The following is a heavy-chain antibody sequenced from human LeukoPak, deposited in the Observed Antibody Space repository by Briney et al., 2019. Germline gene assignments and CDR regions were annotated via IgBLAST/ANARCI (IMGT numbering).Heavy chain of an antibody. CDR1: GGSISSSSYY. J-gene: IGHJ5*02. D-gene: IGHD2-2*01. CDR2: IYYSGST. Sequence: SETLSLTCTVSGGSISSSSYYWGWIRQPPGKGLEWIGRIYYSGSTYYNPSLRSRVTISVDTSKNQFSLKLSSVTAADTAVYYCASLSCSSTSCYAGWFDPWGQGTLVTVSS. CDR3: ASLSCSSTSCYAGWFDP. V-gene: IGHV4-39*01.